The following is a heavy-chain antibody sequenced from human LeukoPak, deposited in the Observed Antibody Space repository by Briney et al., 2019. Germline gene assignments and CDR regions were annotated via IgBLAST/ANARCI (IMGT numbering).Heavy chain of an antibody. Sequence: SETLSLTCTVSGGSISTDNCYWGWIRQPPGKGLEWIGSIYYNGNTYYNPSLKSRVTISVDTSKNQFSLKLSSVTAADTAVCYCARSYVEMATIWAFDIWGQGTMVTVSS. J-gene: IGHJ3*02. D-gene: IGHD5-24*01. V-gene: IGHV4-39*07. CDR3: ARSYVEMATIWAFDI. CDR2: IYYNGNT. CDR1: GGSISTDNCY.